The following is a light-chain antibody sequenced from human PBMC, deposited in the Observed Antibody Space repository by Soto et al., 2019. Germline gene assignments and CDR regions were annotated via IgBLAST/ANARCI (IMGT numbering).Light chain of an antibody. CDR2: DVS. CDR3: SLYTSRSFVV. Sequence: QSALTQPPSVSGSPGQSVTISCTGTSSDVGSYNRVSWYQQPPGTAPKLMIYDVSNRPSGVPDRFSGSKSGNTASLTISGLQAEDEADYYCSLYTSRSFVVFGGGTKVTVL. CDR1: SSDVGSYNR. J-gene: IGLJ2*01. V-gene: IGLV2-18*01.